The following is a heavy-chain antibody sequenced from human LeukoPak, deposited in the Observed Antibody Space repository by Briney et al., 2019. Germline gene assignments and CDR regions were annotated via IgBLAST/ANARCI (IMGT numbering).Heavy chain of an antibody. Sequence: GGSLRLSCAASGFTFSSYGVHWVRQAPGKGLEWVAVISYDGSNKYYADSVKGRFTISRDNSKNTLYLQMNSLRAEDTAVYYCAKLIAAAGNFDYWGQGTLVTVSS. V-gene: IGHV3-30*18. CDR1: GFTFSSYG. CDR2: ISYDGSNK. CDR3: AKLIAAAGNFDY. J-gene: IGHJ4*02. D-gene: IGHD6-13*01.